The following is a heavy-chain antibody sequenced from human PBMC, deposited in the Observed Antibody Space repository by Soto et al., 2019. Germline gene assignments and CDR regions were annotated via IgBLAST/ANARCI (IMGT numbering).Heavy chain of an antibody. CDR3: ASWEQLASIYFDY. CDR2: IYYSGST. J-gene: IGHJ4*02. Sequence: SETLSLTCTVSGGSISSSSYYWGWIRQPPGKGLEWIGSIYYSGSTYYNPSLKSRVTISVDTSKNQFSLKLSSVTAADTAVYYCASWEQLASIYFDYWGQGTLVTVSS. CDR1: GGSISSSSYY. D-gene: IGHD6-13*01. V-gene: IGHV4-39*01.